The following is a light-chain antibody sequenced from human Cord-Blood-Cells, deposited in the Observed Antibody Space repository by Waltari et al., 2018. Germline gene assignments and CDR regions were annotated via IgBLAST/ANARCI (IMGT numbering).Light chain of an antibody. J-gene: IGLJ3*02. V-gene: IGLV3-25*02. Sequence: SFDLTQPPALYALPGHPASTTCSGDAFSKQSAYGYQQKPGQAPVLVIYKDSERPSGIPERFSGSSSGTTVTLTISGVQAEDEADYYCQSADSSGTYWVFGGGTKLTVL. CDR3: QSADSSGTYWV. CDR1: AFSKQS. CDR2: KDS.